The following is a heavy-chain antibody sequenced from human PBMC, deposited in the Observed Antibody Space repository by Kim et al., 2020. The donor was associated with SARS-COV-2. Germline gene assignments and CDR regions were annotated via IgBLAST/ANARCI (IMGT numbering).Heavy chain of an antibody. J-gene: IGHJ6*02. CDR2: IYYSGST. CDR3: ARGEYCSGGSCYWGNGYYYGMDV. D-gene: IGHD2-15*01. CDR1: GGSISSYY. V-gene: IGHV4-59*13. Sequence: SETLSLTCTVSGGSISSYYWSWIRQPPGKGLEWIGYIYYSGSTNYNPSLKSRVTISVDTSKNQFSLKLSSVTAADTAVYYCARGEYCSGGSCYWGNGYYYGMDVGGQGTTVTVSS.